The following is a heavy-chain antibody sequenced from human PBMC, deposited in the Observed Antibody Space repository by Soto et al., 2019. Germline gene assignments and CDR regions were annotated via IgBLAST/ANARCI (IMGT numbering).Heavy chain of an antibody. CDR1: GYTFTSYY. Sequence: QVQLVQSGAEVKKPGASVKVSCKASGYTFTSYYMHWVRQAPGQGLEWMGIINPSGGSTSYAQKFPGRVTMTRDTSTSTVYMELSSLRSEDTAVYYCARSSLTYYDFWSGSPKEFDYWGQGTLVTVSS. CDR2: INPSGGST. J-gene: IGHJ4*02. V-gene: IGHV1-46*01. D-gene: IGHD3-3*01. CDR3: ARSSLTYYDFWSGSPKEFDY.